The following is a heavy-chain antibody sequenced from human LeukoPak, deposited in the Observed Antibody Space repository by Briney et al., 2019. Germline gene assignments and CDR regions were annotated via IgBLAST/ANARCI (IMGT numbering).Heavy chain of an antibody. D-gene: IGHD3-22*01. J-gene: IGHJ6*03. CDR3: ARARGDSSGHYYYYYMDV. Sequence: SETLSLTCTVSGGSISSYYWSWIRQPAGKGLEWIGRIYTSGSTNYNPSLKSRVAMSVDTSKNQFSLKLSSVTAADTAVYYCARARGDSSGHYYYYYMDVWGKGTTVTVSS. CDR1: GGSISSYY. CDR2: IYTSGST. V-gene: IGHV4-4*07.